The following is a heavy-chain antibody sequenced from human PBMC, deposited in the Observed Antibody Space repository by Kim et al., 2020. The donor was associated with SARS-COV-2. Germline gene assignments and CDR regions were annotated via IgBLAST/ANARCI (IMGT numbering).Heavy chain of an antibody. Sequence: SETLSLTCAVYGGSFSGYYWGWIRQPPGKGLEWIGEINHSGSTNYNPSLKSRVTISVDTSKNQFSLKLSSVTAADTAVYYCAGANLGYCSSTGCYTAFDYWGQGTLVTVSS. CDR3: AGANLGYCSSTGCYTAFDY. J-gene: IGHJ4*02. V-gene: IGHV4-34*01. D-gene: IGHD2-2*02. CDR2: INHSGST. CDR1: GGSFSGYY.